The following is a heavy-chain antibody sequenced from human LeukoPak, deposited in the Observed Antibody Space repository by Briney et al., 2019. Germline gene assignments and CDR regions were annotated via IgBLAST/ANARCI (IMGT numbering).Heavy chain of an antibody. V-gene: IGHV4-59*01. CDR1: GGSINNYY. D-gene: IGHD2-21*02. J-gene: IGHJ4*02. CDR3: ARTYCGGDCYFDC. CDR2: ISYSGST. Sequence: SETLSLTCTVSGGSINNYYWSWIRQPPGKGLEWIGYISYSGSTNYNPSLKSRVTISVDTSKNQFSLKLSSVTAADAAVYYCARTYCGGDCYFDCWGQRTLVTVSS.